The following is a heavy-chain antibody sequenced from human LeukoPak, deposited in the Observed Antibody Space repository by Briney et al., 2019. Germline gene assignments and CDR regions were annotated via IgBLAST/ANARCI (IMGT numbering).Heavy chain of an antibody. CDR3: ARHRPYNWFDP. V-gene: IGHV1-2*02. CDR2: INPNSGGT. CDR1: GYTFTSYA. J-gene: IGHJ5*02. Sequence: ASVKVSCKASGYTFTSYAMHWVRQAPGQRLEWMGWINPNSGGTNYAQKFQGRVTMTRDTSISTAYMELSRLRSDDTAVYYCARHRPYNWFDPWGQGTLVTVSS.